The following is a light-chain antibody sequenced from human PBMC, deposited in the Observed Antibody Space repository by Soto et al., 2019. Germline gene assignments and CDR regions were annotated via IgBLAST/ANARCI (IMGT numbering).Light chain of an antibody. J-gene: IGLJ3*02. Sequence: QSALTQPASVSGSPGQSITISCTGTSSDVGNYNLVSWYQQYPGKAPKLMIYEGSKRPSGVSNRFSGSKSGNTASLTISGLQAEDEADYYCCSYAGSSTLLFGGGTKLTVL. V-gene: IGLV2-23*01. CDR2: EGS. CDR3: CSYAGSSTLL. CDR1: SSDVGNYNL.